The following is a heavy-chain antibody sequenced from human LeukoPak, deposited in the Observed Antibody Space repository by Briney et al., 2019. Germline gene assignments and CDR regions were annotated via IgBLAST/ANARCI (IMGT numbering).Heavy chain of an antibody. Sequence: ASVKVSCKASGYTFTGYYMHWVRQAPGQGLEWMGWINPNSGGTNYAQKFQGRVTMTRDTSFSTAYMELSRLRSDDTAVYYCARDYGGNSGQWSDYWGQGTLVTVSS. CDR3: ARDYGGNSGQWSDY. V-gene: IGHV1-2*02. CDR1: GYTFTGYY. D-gene: IGHD4-23*01. J-gene: IGHJ4*02. CDR2: INPNSGGT.